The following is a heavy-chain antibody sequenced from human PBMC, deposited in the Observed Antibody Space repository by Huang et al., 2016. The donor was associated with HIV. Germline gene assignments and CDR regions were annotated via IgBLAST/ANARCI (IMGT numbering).Heavy chain of an antibody. CDR2: IIPMLGTP. Sequence: QVQLVQSGAEVKTPGSSVKVSCKASGGTFSKYAISWVRQAPGQGLEWMGGIIPMLGTPNYARKFQGRVTITADDSTSTTYVVVSSLISEDTALYYCARGQLGSYGDYDVLYWGQGTLVTVSS. D-gene: IGHD4-17*01. J-gene: IGHJ4*02. CDR3: ARGQLGSYGDYDVLY. V-gene: IGHV1-69*13. CDR1: GGTFSKYA.